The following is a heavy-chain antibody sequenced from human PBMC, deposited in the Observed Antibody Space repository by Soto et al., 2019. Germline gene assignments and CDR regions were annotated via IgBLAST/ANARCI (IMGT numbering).Heavy chain of an antibody. CDR3: ARRYGGTFDY. Sequence: SETLSLTCTVSGGSIISSSYYWGWIRQPPGKGLEWIGSIYYSGNTYYNPSLKSRVTISVDTAKNQFSLKLSSVTAADTAVYYCARRYGGTFDYWGQGTLVTVSS. CDR2: IYYSGNT. D-gene: IGHD2-15*01. V-gene: IGHV4-39*01. CDR1: GGSIISSSYY. J-gene: IGHJ4*02.